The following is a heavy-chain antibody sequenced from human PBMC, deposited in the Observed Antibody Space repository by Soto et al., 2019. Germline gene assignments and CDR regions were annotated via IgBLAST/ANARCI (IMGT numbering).Heavy chain of an antibody. V-gene: IGHV4-4*02. CDR1: GGSISSSNW. CDR2: IYHSGST. Sequence: QVQLQESGPGLVKPSGTLSLTCAVSGGSISSSNWWSWVRQPPGKGLEWIGEIYHSGSTNYNPSRKGRVTIPVDKSKHKFTLKLSYVTAADTGVYYCARGRYCSGGRCYSTQDYWGQGTLVTVSS. J-gene: IGHJ4*02. CDR3: ARGRYCSGGRCYSTQDY. D-gene: IGHD2-15*01.